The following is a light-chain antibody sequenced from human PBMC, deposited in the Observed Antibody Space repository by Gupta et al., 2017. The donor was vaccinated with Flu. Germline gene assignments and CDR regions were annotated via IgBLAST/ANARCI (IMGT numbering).Light chain of an antibody. V-gene: IGLV3-21*02. Sequence: SYLLTQPPSVSVAPGPTARITCGGNNIRSKNVHWYQHKAGQAPVLVVYDDSDRPSGIAERFSGSNSGKAATLTISRVEAGDEADYYCQVWDGSSDQYVFGTGTKVTVL. CDR1: NIRSKN. CDR3: QVWDGSSDQYV. CDR2: DDS. J-gene: IGLJ1*01.